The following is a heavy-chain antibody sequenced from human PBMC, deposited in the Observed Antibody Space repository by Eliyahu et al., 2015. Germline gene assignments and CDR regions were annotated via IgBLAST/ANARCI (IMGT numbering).Heavy chain of an antibody. CDR1: GGSIGSSSYY. CDR3: VRLSRGFDY. CDR2: IYYTGGP. V-gene: IGHV4-39*01. J-gene: IGHJ4*02. Sequence: QLQLQESGPGLVKPSENLSLTCTVSGGSIGSSSYYWGWIRQPPGKGLEWIGNIYYTGGPYSQPSLKSRVTISADTSKNQFSLKLRSVNAADTAVYYCVRLSRGFDYWGQGTLVTVSS. D-gene: IGHD2-2*01.